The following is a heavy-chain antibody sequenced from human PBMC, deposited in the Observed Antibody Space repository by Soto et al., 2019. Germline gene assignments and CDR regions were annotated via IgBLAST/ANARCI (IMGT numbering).Heavy chain of an antibody. J-gene: IGHJ6*02. Sequence: QLQLQESGSGLVRPSQTLSLTCAVCGGSISSGSYSWSWIRQPPGKGLEWIGYIYHSGTTYYNPSLKSRVTISVDRSKNQFSLKLSSVTAADTAVYYCARAHYGDYGYGMDVWGQGTTVTVSS. V-gene: IGHV4-30-2*01. CDR3: ARAHYGDYGYGMDV. CDR1: GGSISSGSYS. CDR2: IYHSGTT. D-gene: IGHD4-17*01.